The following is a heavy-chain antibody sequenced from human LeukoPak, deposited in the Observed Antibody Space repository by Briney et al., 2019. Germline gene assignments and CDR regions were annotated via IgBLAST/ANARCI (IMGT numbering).Heavy chain of an antibody. D-gene: IGHD3-10*01. V-gene: IGHV1-18*01. CDR3: ARDQGEYYYGSGSYPDFDY. Sequence: GASVKVSCKASGYTFTSYGISWVRQAPGQGLEWMGWISAYNGNTNYAQKLQGRVTMTTDTSTSTAYMELRSLRSDDTAVYYCARDQGEYYYGSGSYPDFDYRGQGTLVTVSS. CDR1: GYTFTSYG. CDR2: ISAYNGNT. J-gene: IGHJ4*02.